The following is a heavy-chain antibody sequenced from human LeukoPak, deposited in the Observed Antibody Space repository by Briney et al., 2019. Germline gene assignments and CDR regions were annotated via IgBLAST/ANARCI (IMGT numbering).Heavy chain of an antibody. CDR3: ARVLSGGFGDYYFDY. CDR1: GGSISSYY. CDR2: IYYSGST. V-gene: IGHV4-59*12. J-gene: IGHJ4*02. Sequence: PSETLSLTCTVSGGSISSYYWSWIRQPPGKGLEWIGYIYYSGSTNYNPSLKSRVTISVDTSKNQFSLKLSSVTAADTAVYYCARVLSGGFGDYYFDYWGQGTLVTVSS. D-gene: IGHD3-10*01.